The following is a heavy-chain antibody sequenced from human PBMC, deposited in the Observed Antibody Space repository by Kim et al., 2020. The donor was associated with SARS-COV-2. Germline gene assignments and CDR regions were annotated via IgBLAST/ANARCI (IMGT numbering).Heavy chain of an antibody. CDR3: ARYLGWYGSGSYYIGRVAYGMDV. J-gene: IGHJ6*02. V-gene: IGHV4-34*01. CDR1: GGSFSGYY. CDR2: INHSGST. D-gene: IGHD3-10*01. Sequence: SETLSLTCAVYGGSFSGYYWSWIRQPPGKGLEWIGEINHSGSTNYNPSLKSRVTISVDTSKNQFSLKLSSVTAADTAEYYCARYLGWYGSGSYYIGRVAYGMDVWGQGTTVTVSS.